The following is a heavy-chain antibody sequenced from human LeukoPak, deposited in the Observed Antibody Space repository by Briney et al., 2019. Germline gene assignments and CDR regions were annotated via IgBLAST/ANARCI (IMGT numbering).Heavy chain of an antibody. J-gene: IGHJ4*02. CDR3: ARSGDANWGYYFDY. CDR1: GGSISSGDYY. CDR2: IYYSGST. V-gene: IGHV4-30-4*01. D-gene: IGHD7-27*01. Sequence: PSQTLSLTCTVSGGSISSGDYYWSWIRQPPGKGLEWIGYIYYSGSTYYNPSLKSRVTISVDRSKNQFSLKLSSVTAADTAVYYCARSGDANWGYYFDYWGQGTLVTVSS.